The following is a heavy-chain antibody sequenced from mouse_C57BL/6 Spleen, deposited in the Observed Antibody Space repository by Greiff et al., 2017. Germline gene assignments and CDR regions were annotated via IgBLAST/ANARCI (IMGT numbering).Heavy chain of an antibody. CDR2: IYPNNGGN. Sequence: VQLQQSGPELVKPGASVKMSCKASGYTFTDYYMHWVKQSHGKSLEWIGYIYPNNGGNGYNQKFKGKATLTVDKASSTAYRELRRRTSEDSAVYYCARGGYDYDDSSFAYWGQGTLVTVSA. V-gene: IGHV1-34*01. J-gene: IGHJ3*01. CDR3: ARGGYDYDDSSFAY. CDR1: GYTFTDYY. D-gene: IGHD2-4*01.